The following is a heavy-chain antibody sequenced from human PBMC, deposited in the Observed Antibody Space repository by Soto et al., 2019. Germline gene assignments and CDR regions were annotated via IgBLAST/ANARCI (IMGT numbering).Heavy chain of an antibody. Sequence: GASVKVSCKASGGTFSSYAISWVRQAHGQGLEWMGGIIPIFGTANYAQKFQGRVTITADESTSTAYMELSSLRSEDTAVYYCARGQSSEYYYDSSGYYFRFTAFDIWGQGTMVTVSS. V-gene: IGHV1-69*13. CDR1: GGTFSSYA. CDR2: IIPIFGTA. D-gene: IGHD3-22*01. J-gene: IGHJ3*02. CDR3: ARGQSSEYYYDSSGYYFRFTAFDI.